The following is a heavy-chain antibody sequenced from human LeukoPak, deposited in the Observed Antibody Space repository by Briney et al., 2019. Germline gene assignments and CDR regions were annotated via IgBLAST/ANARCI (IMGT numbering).Heavy chain of an antibody. CDR1: GDSISSSTYY. V-gene: IGHV4-39*07. CDR3: ARLIAVAGTGWFDP. J-gene: IGHJ5*02. D-gene: IGHD6-19*01. Sequence: PSETLSLTCTVSGDSISSSTYYWGWIRQPPGKGLEWIGSMCYSGNTYYNPSLKSRVTISVDTSKNHFSLKLTSVTAADTAVYYCARLIAVAGTGWFDPWGQGTLVTVSS. CDR2: MCYSGNT.